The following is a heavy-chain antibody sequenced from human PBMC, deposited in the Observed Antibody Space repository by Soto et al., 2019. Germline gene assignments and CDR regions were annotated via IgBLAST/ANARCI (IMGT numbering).Heavy chain of an antibody. Sequence: PGGSLRLSCAASGFTFSSYWMHWVRQAPGKGLVWVSRINSDGSSTSYADSVKGRFTISRDNAKNTLYLQMNSLRAEATAVYSCARDPTDYYYYGMDVWGQGTTVTVSS. J-gene: IGHJ6*02. V-gene: IGHV3-74*01. CDR3: ARDPTDYYYYGMDV. CDR1: GFTFSSYW. CDR2: INSDGSST.